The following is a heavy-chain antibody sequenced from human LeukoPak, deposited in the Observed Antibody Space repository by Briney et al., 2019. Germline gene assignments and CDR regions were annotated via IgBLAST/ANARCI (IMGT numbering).Heavy chain of an antibody. CDR1: GFTLNNAW. CDR2: IKTNTDGGTT. V-gene: IGHV3-15*01. D-gene: IGHD3-10*01. J-gene: IGHJ3*02. CDR3: STSITMLRGLTVSYGFDI. Sequence: PGGSLRLSCAASGFTLNNAWMNWVRQAPGKGLEWVGRIKTNTDGGTTDYAAPVKGRFTISRDDSRNTLYLQMSSLKTEDTALYYCSTSITMLRGLTVSYGFDIWGQGTMVTVSS.